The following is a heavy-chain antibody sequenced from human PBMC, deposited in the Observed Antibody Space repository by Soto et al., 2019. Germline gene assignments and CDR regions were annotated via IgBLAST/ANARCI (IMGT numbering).Heavy chain of an antibody. CDR3: ATGSGRFYVLRDSDWLTGPYGMDV. V-gene: IGHV1-8*01. CDR2: MNPNSGNT. J-gene: IGHJ6*01. D-gene: IGHD3-9*01. Sequence: ASVKVSCKASGYTFTSYDINWVRQATGQGLEWMGWMNPNSGNTGYAQKFQGRVTMTRNTSISTAYMELSSLRSEDTAVYYCATGSGRFYVLRDSDWLTGPYGMDVWRQET. CDR1: GYTFTSYD.